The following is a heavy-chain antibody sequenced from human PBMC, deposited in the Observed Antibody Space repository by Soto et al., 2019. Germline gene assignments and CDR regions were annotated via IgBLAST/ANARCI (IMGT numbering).Heavy chain of an antibody. CDR3: ARDQYNWNDVSYYGMDV. J-gene: IGHJ6*02. Sequence: LRLSCAASGFTFSSYSMNWVRQAPGKGLEWVSSISSSSSYIYYADSVKGRFTISRDNAKNSLYLQMNSLRAEDTAVYYCARDQYNWNDVSYYGMDVWGQGTTVTVSS. D-gene: IGHD1-1*01. V-gene: IGHV3-21*01. CDR2: ISSSSSYI. CDR1: GFTFSSYS.